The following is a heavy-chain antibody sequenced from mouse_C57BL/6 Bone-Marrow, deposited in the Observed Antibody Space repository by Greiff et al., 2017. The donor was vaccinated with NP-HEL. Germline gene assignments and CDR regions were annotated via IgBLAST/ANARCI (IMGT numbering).Heavy chain of an antibody. J-gene: IGHJ3*01. CDR2: ISSGGSYT. Sequence: EVQRVESGGDLVKPGGSLKLSCAASGFTFSSYGMSWVRQTPDKRLEWVATISSGGSYTYYPDSVKGRFTISRDNAKNTLYLQMSSLKSEDTAMYYCARHPLITTVVARANWSWFAYWGQGTLVTVSA. D-gene: IGHD1-1*01. V-gene: IGHV5-6*01. CDR3: ARHPLITTVVARANWSWFAY. CDR1: GFTFSSYG.